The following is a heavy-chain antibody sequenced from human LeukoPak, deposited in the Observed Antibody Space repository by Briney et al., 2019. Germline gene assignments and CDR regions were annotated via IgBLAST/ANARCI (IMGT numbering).Heavy chain of an antibody. Sequence: GGSLRLSCAASGFTFSSYSMNWVRQAPGKGLEWVSSISSSSSYIYYADSVKGRFTISRDNAKNSLYLQMNSLRVEDTAVYYCARDVGDIVVVPAAKRGYWGQGTLVTVSS. V-gene: IGHV3-21*01. CDR3: ARDVGDIVVVPAAKRGY. CDR2: ISSSSSYI. J-gene: IGHJ4*02. CDR1: GFTFSSYS. D-gene: IGHD2-2*01.